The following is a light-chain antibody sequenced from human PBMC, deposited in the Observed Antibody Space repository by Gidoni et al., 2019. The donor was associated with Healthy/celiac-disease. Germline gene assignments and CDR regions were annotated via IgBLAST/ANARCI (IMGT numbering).Light chain of an antibody. CDR2: QDS. J-gene: IGLJ2*01. CDR1: KLGDKY. CDR3: QAWYSRTVV. Sequence: SYALTQPPSVSVSPGQTASITCSGDKLGDKYACWYQQKTGQYPVLVIYQDSKRPSGIPERFSGSNSGNTATLTIRGTQAMDEADDYCQAWYSRTVVFGGGTKLTVL. V-gene: IGLV3-1*01.